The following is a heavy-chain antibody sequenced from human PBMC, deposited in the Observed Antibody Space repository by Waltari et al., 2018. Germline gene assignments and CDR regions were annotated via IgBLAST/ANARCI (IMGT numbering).Heavy chain of an antibody. CDR1: GGSISSGDYY. CDR3: ARYHPCLECFNRGTGAFDI. D-gene: IGHD3-3*01. Sequence: QVQLQESGPGLVKPSQTLSLTCTVSGGSISSGDYYWSWIRPPPGQGLEWIGYIYYSGSTYYNPSLKSRVTISVDTSKNQFSLKLSSVTAADTAVYYCARYHPCLECFNRGTGAFDIWGQGTMVTVSS. J-gene: IGHJ3*02. V-gene: IGHV4-30-4*08. CDR2: IYYSGST.